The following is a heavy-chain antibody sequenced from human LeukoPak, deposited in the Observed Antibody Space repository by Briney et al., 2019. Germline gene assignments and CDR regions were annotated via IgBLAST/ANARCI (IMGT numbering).Heavy chain of an antibody. CDR2: ISGSGGST. CDR3: AKIRSLSNWFDH. Sequence: GGSLRLSCAASGFTFSSYAMSWVRQAPGKGLEWVSAISGSGGSTYYADSVKGRFTISRDNSKNTLYLQMNSLRSEDTAVYYCAKIRSLSNWFDHWGQGTLVTVSS. V-gene: IGHV3-23*01. J-gene: IGHJ5*02. CDR1: GFTFSSYA.